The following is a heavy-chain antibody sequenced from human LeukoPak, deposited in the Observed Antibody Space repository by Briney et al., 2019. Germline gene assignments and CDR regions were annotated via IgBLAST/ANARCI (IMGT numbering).Heavy chain of an antibody. CDR2: IYSGGST. J-gene: IGHJ3*02. CDR3: ARDSYYDILTGYYSHAFDI. CDR1: GFTVSSNY. D-gene: IGHD3-9*01. Sequence: GGSLRLSCAASGFTVSSNYMSWVRQAPGKGLEWVSVIYSGGSTYYADSVKGRFTISRDNSKNTLYLQMNSLRAEDTAVYYCARDSYYDILTGYYSHAFDIWGQGTMVTVSS. V-gene: IGHV3-53*01.